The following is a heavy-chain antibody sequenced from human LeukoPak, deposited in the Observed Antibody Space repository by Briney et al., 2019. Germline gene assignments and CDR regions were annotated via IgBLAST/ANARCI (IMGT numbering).Heavy chain of an antibody. CDR2: IYYSGST. D-gene: IGHD3-10*01. CDR1: GGSISSYY. CDR3: ARLLLWFGKTFDP. J-gene: IGHJ5*02. V-gene: IGHV4-59*08. Sequence: SETLSLTCTVSGGSISSYYWSWIRQPPGKGLEWIGYIYYSGSTNYNPSLKSRVTISVDTSKNQFSLKLSSVTAADTAVYYCARLLLWFGKTFDPWGQGTLVTVSS.